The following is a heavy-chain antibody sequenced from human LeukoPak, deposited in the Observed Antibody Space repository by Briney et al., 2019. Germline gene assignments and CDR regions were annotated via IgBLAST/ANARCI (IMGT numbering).Heavy chain of an antibody. CDR2: INPNSGGT. V-gene: IGHV1-2*02. CDR3: ARVRSNDYGDYYY. CDR1: GYTFTGYY. J-gene: IGHJ4*02. D-gene: IGHD4-17*01. Sequence: GASVKVSCKASGYTFTGYYMHWVGQAPGQGLEWMGWINPNSGGTNYAQKFQGRVTMTRDTSISTAYMELSRLRSDDTAVYYCARVRSNDYGDYYYWGQGTLVTVSS.